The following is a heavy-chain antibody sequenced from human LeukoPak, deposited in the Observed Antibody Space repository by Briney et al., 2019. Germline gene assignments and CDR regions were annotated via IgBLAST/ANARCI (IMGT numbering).Heavy chain of an antibody. Sequence: SETLSLTCTVSGYSIGSGYYWGWIRQPPGKGLEWIGSIYHSGSTYYDPSLKSRVTISVDTSKNQFSLKLSSVTAADTAVYYCARSTGSTMFIDYWGQGTLVTVSS. CDR2: IYHSGST. D-gene: IGHD3-10*02. V-gene: IGHV4-38-2*02. CDR3: ARSTGSTMFIDY. J-gene: IGHJ4*02. CDR1: GYSIGSGYY.